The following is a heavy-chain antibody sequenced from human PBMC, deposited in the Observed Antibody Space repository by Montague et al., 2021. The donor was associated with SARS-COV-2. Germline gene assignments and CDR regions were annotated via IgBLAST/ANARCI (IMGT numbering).Heavy chain of an antibody. Sequence: TLSLTCTVSGGSISSGSYYWSWIRQPAGKGLEWIGRIYTSGSTNYNPSLKGRVTISVDTSKNQFSLKLSSVTAADTAVYYCARDLAPYYGSGSYYNPIDGFDIWGQGTMVTVSS. CDR2: IYTSGST. V-gene: IGHV4-61*02. CDR3: ARDLAPYYGSGSYYNPIDGFDI. J-gene: IGHJ3*02. D-gene: IGHD3-10*01. CDR1: GGSISSGSYY.